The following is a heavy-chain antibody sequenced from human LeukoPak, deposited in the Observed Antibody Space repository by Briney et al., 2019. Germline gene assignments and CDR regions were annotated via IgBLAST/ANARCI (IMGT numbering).Heavy chain of an antibody. Sequence: SETLSLTCTVSGGSISSSSYYWGWIRQPPGKGLEWIGYIYHSGSTYYNPSLKSRVTISVDRSKNQFSLKLSSVTAADTAVYYCARTPASGMDVWGQGTTVTVSS. CDR1: GGSISSSSYY. V-gene: IGHV4-39*07. CDR3: ARTPASGMDV. J-gene: IGHJ6*02. CDR2: IYHSGST.